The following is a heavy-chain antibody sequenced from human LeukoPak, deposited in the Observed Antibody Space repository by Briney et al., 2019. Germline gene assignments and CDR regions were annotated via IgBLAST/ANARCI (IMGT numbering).Heavy chain of an antibody. CDR2: IYYSGST. Sequence: SETLSLTCTVSGGSISSYYWSWIRQPPGKGLKWIGYIYYSGSTNYNPSLKSRVTISVDTSKNQFSLKLSSVTAADTAVYYCARVVPDRNYGPRYFDYWGQGTLVTVSS. V-gene: IGHV4-59*01. CDR3: ARVVPDRNYGPRYFDY. J-gene: IGHJ4*02. D-gene: IGHD1-14*01. CDR1: GGSISSYY.